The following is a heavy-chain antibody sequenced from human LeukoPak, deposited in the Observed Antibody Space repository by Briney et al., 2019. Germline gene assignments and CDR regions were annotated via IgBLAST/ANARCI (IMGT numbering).Heavy chain of an antibody. CDR2: ISSSGSTI. CDR1: GFTFSSYE. D-gene: IGHD5-18*01. J-gene: IGHJ4*02. V-gene: IGHV3-48*03. CDR3: ARGADGYSYGF. Sequence: GGSLRLSCAASGFTFSSYEMNWVRQAPGKGLEGVSYISSSGSTIYYADSVKGRFTISRDNAKNSLYLQMNSLRAEDTAVYYCARGADGYSYGFWGQGTLVTVSS.